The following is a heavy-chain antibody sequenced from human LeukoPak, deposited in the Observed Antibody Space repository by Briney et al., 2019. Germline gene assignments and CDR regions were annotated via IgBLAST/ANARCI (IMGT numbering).Heavy chain of an antibody. CDR1: GGSISSYY. CDR3: ARWGVYGPTQYFDY. D-gene: IGHD3-10*01. V-gene: IGHV4-59*01. Sequence: SETLSLTCTVSGGSISSYYWSWIRQPPGKGLEWIGYIYYSGSTNYNPSLKSRVTISVDTSKNQFSLKLSSVTAADTAVYYCARWGVYGPTQYFDYWGQGTLVTVSS. J-gene: IGHJ4*02. CDR2: IYYSGST.